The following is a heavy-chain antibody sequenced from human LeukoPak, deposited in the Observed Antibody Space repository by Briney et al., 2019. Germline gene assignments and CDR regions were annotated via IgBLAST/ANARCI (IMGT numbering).Heavy chain of an antibody. D-gene: IGHD3-3*01. CDR2: ISGSGGST. V-gene: IGHV3-23*01. CDR1: GFTFSSYA. J-gene: IGHJ3*02. Sequence: GGSLRLSCAASGFTFSSYAMSWVRQAPGKGLEWVSAISGSGGSTYYADSVKGRFTISRDNFKNTLYLQMNSLRAEDTAVYYCAKDQGITIFGVVKGAFDIWGQGTMVTVSS. CDR3: AKDQGITIFGVVKGAFDI.